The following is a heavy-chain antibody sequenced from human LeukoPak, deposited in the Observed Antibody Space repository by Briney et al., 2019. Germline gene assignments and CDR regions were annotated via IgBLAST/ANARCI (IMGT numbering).Heavy chain of an antibody. J-gene: IGHJ6*02. V-gene: IGHV3-30*04. CDR1: GFTFSSYA. CDR2: ISYDGSNK. Sequence: SGGSLRLSCAASGFTFSSYATHWVRQAPGKGLEWVAVISYDGSNKYYADSVKGRFTISRDTSKNTLYLQVNSLRGEDTAVYYCARAGGGHFFYGMDVWGQGTTVTVSS. CDR3: ARAGGGHFFYGMDV. D-gene: IGHD3-16*01.